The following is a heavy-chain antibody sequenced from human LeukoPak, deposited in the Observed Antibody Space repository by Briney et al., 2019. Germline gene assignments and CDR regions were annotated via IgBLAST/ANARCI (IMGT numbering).Heavy chain of an antibody. D-gene: IGHD3-22*01. CDR3: ARAPGGNNYYDSSGYLRGLDY. CDR1: GGSISSSSYY. V-gene: IGHV4-31*03. CDR2: IYYSGST. J-gene: IGHJ4*02. Sequence: SETLSLTCTVSGGSISSSSYYWGWIRQPPGKGLEWIGYIYYSGSTYYNPSLKSRVTISVDTSKNQFSLKLSSVTAADTAVYYCARAPGGNNYYDSSGYLRGLDYWGQGTLVTVSS.